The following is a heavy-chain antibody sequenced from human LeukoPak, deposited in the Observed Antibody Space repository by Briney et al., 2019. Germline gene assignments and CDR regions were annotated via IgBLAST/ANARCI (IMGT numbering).Heavy chain of an antibody. V-gene: IGHV3-66*01. CDR1: GFTVSNNY. D-gene: IGHD5-18*01. CDR3: ARVGYTSGSYYCDF. Sequence: GGSLRLSCAASGFTVSNNYMSWVRQAPGKGLEWVSVIYRGGSTYYADSVKGRFTISRDNSKNTLDLQMNSLRAEDTAVYFCARVGYTSGSYYCDFWGRGTLVTVSS. CDR2: IYRGGST. J-gene: IGHJ4*02.